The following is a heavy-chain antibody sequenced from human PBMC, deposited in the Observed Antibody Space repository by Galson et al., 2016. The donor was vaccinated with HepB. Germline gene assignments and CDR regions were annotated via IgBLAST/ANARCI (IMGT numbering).Heavy chain of an antibody. V-gene: IGHV3-33*01. D-gene: IGHD5-12*01. CDR1: GFTFNTHG. Sequence: SLRLSCAAPGFTFNTHGMHWVRQAPGKGLEWVAVIWYDGSNKYYGDSVRGRFTISRDNSKNTVDLQMNSLRDEDTAVYYCASEWPRGYSYGYYFDYWGQGTLVTVSS. CDR3: ASEWPRGYSYGYYFDY. CDR2: IWYDGSNK. J-gene: IGHJ4*02.